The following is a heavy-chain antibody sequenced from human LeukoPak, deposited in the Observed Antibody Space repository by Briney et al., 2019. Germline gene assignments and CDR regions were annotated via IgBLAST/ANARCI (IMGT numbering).Heavy chain of an antibody. J-gene: IGHJ4*02. D-gene: IGHD3-22*01. V-gene: IGHV4-39*07. CDR3: ARKPIVNSAWYYFDY. CDR1: GGSVNSGTYY. Sequence: SETLSLTCTVSGGSVNSGTYYWSWIRQPPGKGLEWIGNIYYSGSAYYNPSLKSRVTMSVDTSKNQFSLKLSSVTATDTAVYYCARKPIVNSAWYYFDYWGQGTLVTVSS. CDR2: IYYSGSA.